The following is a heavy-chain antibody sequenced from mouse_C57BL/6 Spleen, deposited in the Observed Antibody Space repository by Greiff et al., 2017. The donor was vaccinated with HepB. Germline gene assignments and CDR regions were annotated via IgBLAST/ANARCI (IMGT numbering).Heavy chain of an antibody. V-gene: IGHV1-63*01. D-gene: IGHD1-1*01. CDR1: GYTFTNYW. CDR3: ARRGYYGSSPFDY. CDR2: IYPGGGYT. J-gene: IGHJ2*01. Sequence: VQGVESGAELVRPGTSVKMSCKASGYTFTNYWIGWAKQRPGHGLEWIGDIYPGGGYTNYNEKFKGKATLTADKSSSTAYMQFSSLTSEDSAIYYCARRGYYGSSPFDYWGQGTTLTVSS.